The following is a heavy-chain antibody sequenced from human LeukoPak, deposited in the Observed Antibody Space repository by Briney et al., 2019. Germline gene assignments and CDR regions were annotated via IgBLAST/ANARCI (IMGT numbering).Heavy chain of an antibody. Sequence: GGSLRLSCAASGFTFSSYSMNWVRQAPGKGLEWVSYISSSSSTIYYADSVKGRFTISRDNAKNSLYLQMNSLRAEDTAVYYCARSGYGVAFDIWGQGTMVTVSS. D-gene: IGHD5-12*01. J-gene: IGHJ3*02. CDR2: ISSSSSTI. CDR3: ARSGYGVAFDI. CDR1: GFTFSSYS. V-gene: IGHV3-48*01.